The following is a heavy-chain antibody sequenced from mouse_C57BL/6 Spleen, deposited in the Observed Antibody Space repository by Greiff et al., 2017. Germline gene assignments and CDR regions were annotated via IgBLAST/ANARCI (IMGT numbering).Heavy chain of an antibody. CDR1: GFNIKDDY. CDR3: TTDRDYDGRNDFDY. CDR2: IDPENGDT. Sequence: VQLQQSGAELVRPGASVKLSCTASGFNIKDDYMHWVKQRPEQGLEWIGWIDPENGDTEYASKFQGKATITANTSSHTAYLQLSRQTSEDTAVYYATTDRDYDGRNDFDYWGQGTTLTVSS. D-gene: IGHD2-4*01. V-gene: IGHV14-4*01. J-gene: IGHJ2*01.